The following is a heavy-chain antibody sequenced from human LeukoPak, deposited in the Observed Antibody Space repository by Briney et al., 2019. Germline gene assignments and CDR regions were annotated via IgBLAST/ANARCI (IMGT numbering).Heavy chain of an antibody. J-gene: IGHJ4*02. CDR1: GYTFTSYG. CDR2: ISAYNGNT. D-gene: IGHD3-22*01. CDR3: AADHLHYDSSGSKEN. Sequence: ASVKVSCKASGYTFTSYGISWVRQAPGQGLEWMGWISAYNGNTNYAQKLQGRVTMTTDTSTSTAYMELRSLRSDDTAVYYCAADHLHYDSSGSKENWGQGTLVTVSS. V-gene: IGHV1-18*01.